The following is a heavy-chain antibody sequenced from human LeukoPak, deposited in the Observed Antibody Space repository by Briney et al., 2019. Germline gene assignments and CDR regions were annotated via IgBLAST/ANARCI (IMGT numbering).Heavy chain of an antibody. J-gene: IGHJ4*02. V-gene: IGHV3-21*01. CDR3: ARDLRLIGGVIGLFDY. D-gene: IGHD3-16*02. Sequence: GGSLRLSCAASGFTFSSYSMNWVRQAPGKGLEWVSSISSSSYIYYADSVKGRFTISRDNAKNSLYLQMNSLRAEDTAVYYCARDLRLIGGVIGLFDYWGQGTLVTVSS. CDR2: ISSSSYI. CDR1: GFTFSSYS.